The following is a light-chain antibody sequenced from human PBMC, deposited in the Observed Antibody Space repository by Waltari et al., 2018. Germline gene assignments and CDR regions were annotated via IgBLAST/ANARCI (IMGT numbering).Light chain of an antibody. CDR1: SSDVGAYHY. V-gene: IGLV2-8*01. CDR3: SSYAGSSTWV. Sequence: QSALTQPPSASGSPGQSVTISCTGTSSDVGAYHYVPWYQQHPGKAPKLTIYEVSKRPSGVPDRFSGSKSGNTASLTVSGLQAEDEADYYCSSYAGSSTWVFGGGTSLTVL. J-gene: IGLJ3*02. CDR2: EVS.